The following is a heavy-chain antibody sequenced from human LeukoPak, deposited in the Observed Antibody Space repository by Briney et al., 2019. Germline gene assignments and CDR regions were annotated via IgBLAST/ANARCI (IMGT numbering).Heavy chain of an antibody. CDR1: GFTFSSYE. D-gene: IGHD2-2*01. CDR2: ISSSGSTV. J-gene: IGHJ4*02. V-gene: IGHV3-48*03. CDR3: ARGDGIVVVPAAVDY. Sequence: GGSLRLSCAASGFTFSSYEMNWVRQAPGKGLEWVSYISSSGSTVYYADSVKGRFTISRDNAKNSLYLQMNSLRAEDTAVYYCARGDGIVVVPAAVDYWGQGTLVTVSS.